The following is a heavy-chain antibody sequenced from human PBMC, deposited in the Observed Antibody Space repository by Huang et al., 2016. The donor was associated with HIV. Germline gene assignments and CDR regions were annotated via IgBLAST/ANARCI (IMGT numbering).Heavy chain of an antibody. V-gene: IGHV2-5*02. CDR2: IYWDDAK. D-gene: IGHD6-19*01. J-gene: IGHJ3*02. CDR3: VHTRRYNNGWSPGNI. CDR1: GFSLSTSGVG. Sequence: QITLKESGPTLVKPTQTLTLTCTFSGFSLSTSGVGGAWIRQPPGKALEWLALIYWDDAKRYSPSLKSRLSVTKDAAKNQVVITVTNLDPVDTATYYRVHTRRYNNGWSPGNIWGQGTMVTVSS.